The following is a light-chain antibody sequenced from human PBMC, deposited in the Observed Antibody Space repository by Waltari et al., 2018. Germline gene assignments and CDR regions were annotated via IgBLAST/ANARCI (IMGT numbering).Light chain of an antibody. CDR2: DAS. J-gene: IGKJ4*01. Sequence: DIQMTQSPSSLSASLGDRVTITCQASQDIRENLNWFQQKPGKAPQVLIFDASKSQAVVPSRFSGSGSGTDFAFTISSLQPEDIGTYYCQQYASLPLTFGGGTRVEIK. CDR1: QDIREN. CDR3: QQYASLPLT. V-gene: IGKV1-33*01.